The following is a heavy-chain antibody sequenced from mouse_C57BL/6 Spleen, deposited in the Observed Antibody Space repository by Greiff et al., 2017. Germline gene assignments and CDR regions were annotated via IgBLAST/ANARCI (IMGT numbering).Heavy chain of an antibody. V-gene: IGHV1-80*01. CDR3: ARSMIYYDYDDY. CDR2: IYPGDGDT. CDR1: GYAFSSYW. Sequence: VQLQQSGAELVKPGASVKISCKASGYAFSSYWMNWVKQRPGKGLEWIGQIYPGDGDTNYNGKFKGKATLTADKSSSTAYMQLSSLTSEDSAVYFCARSMIYYDYDDYWGQGTTLTVSS. D-gene: IGHD2-4*01. J-gene: IGHJ2*01.